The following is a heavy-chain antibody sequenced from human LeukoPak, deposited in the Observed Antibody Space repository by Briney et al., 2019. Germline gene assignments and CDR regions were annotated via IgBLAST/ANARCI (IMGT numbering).Heavy chain of an antibody. V-gene: IGHV4-59*08. Sequence: PSETLSLTCTVSGGSISSYYWSWIRQPPGKGLEWIGYIYYSGSTNYNPSLKSRVTISVDTSKNQFSLKLSSVTAADTAVYYCARSYGRDNGYFDYWGQGTLVTVSS. CDR2: IYYSGST. CDR3: ARSYGRDNGYFDY. J-gene: IGHJ4*02. D-gene: IGHD4-17*01. CDR1: GGSISSYY.